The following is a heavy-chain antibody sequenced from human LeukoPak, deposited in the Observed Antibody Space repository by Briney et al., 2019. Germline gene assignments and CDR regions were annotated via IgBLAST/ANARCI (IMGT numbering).Heavy chain of an antibody. CDR2: VYYNGIT. V-gene: IGHV4-59*01. J-gene: IGHJ4*02. CDR1: GVSINTYF. D-gene: IGHD1/OR15-1a*01. Sequence: SETLSLTCTVSGVSINTYFWSWIRQPPGKGLEWIGYVYYNGITNYNPSLKCRVSISLDTSRNQFSLRLNSVTAAEAAVYYCASQLGGTTFHWGQGTLVTVSS. CDR3: ASQLGGTTFH.